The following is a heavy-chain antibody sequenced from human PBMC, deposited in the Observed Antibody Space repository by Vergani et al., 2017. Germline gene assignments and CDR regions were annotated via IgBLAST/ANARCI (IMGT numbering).Heavy chain of an antibody. V-gene: IGHV4-38-2*02. CDR3: ARYSSSWPLDY. J-gene: IGHJ4*02. CDR1: GYSISSGYY. Sequence: QVQLQESGPGLVKPSETLSLTCTVSGYSISSGYYWGWIRQPPGKGLEWIGSIYHSGSTYYNPSLKSRVTISVDTSKNQFSLKLSSVTAADTAVYYCARYSSSWPLDYWGQGTLVTVSS. D-gene: IGHD6-13*01. CDR2: IYHSGST.